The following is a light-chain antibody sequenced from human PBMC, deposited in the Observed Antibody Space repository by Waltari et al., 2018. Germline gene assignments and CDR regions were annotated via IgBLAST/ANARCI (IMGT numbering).Light chain of an antibody. Sequence: EIVLTQSPATLSLSPGERATLSCRASQSVSSSLAWYQHKPGQSPRLLIYDASNRATGIPARFSGSGSGTDFTLTIRGLEPEEFAVYYCQQRSNWPPLVTFGQGTRLEIK. CDR3: QQRSNWPPLVT. V-gene: IGKV3-11*01. J-gene: IGKJ5*01. CDR1: QSVSSS. CDR2: DAS.